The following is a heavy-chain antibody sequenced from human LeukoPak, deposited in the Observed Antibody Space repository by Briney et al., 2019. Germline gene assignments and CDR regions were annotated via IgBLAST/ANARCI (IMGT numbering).Heavy chain of an antibody. CDR3: AKWDENFYYMDV. J-gene: IGHJ6*03. CDR1: RFTFNIYA. CDR2: ISGSGGGT. Sequence: PGGSLRLSCAASRFTFNIYAMSWVHQAPGKGLEWVSSISGSGGGTFYASSVRGRFAISRDNSKHTVFLQMNGLRAEDTAIYYCAKWDENFYYMDVWGQGTTVTVSS. V-gene: IGHV3-23*01. D-gene: IGHD1-26*01.